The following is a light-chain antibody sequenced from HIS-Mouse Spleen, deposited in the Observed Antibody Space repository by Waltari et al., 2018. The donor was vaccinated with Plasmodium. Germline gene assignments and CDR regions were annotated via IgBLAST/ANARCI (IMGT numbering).Light chain of an antibody. J-gene: IGLJ1*01. CDR3: CSYAGSYTYV. V-gene: IGLV2-11*01. CDR2: DVS. CDR1: TSDVGGSNY. Sequence: QSALTQPRSVSGSPGQSVTISCNGTTSDVGGSNYAPWYQQNPGKAPKLMIYDVSKRPSGVPDRFSGSKSGNTSSLTISGLQAEDEADYYCCSYAGSYTYVFGTGTKVTVL.